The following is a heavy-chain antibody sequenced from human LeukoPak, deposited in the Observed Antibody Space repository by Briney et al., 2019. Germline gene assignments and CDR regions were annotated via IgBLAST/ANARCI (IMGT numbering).Heavy chain of an antibody. D-gene: IGHD3-16*02. CDR1: GFTVSSNY. CDR2: IYSGGST. Sequence: GGSLRLSCAASGFTVSSNYMSWVRQAQGNGLEWVSIIYSGGSTYYADSVKGRFTISRDNSKNTLYLQMNSLRAEDTAVYYCARDPMITFGGVIAPGYWGQGTLVTVSS. V-gene: IGHV3-66*01. J-gene: IGHJ4*02. CDR3: ARDPMITFGGVIAPGY.